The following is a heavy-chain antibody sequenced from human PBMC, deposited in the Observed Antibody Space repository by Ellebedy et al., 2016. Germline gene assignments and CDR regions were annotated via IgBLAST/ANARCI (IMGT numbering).Heavy chain of an antibody. CDR3: AREPGDIVVVVAANYGMDV. Sequence: ASVKVSCKASGYTFTSYGISWVRQAPGQGLEWMGWISAYNGNTNYAQKLQGRVTMTTDTSTSTAYMELRSLRSDDTAVYYCAREPGDIVVVVAANYGMDVWGQGTTVTVSS. V-gene: IGHV1-18*01. CDR2: ISAYNGNT. J-gene: IGHJ6*02. D-gene: IGHD2-15*01. CDR1: GYTFTSYG.